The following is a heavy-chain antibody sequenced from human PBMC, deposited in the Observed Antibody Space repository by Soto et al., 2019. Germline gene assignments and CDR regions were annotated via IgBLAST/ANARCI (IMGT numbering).Heavy chain of an antibody. D-gene: IGHD4-4*01. V-gene: IGHV2-5*01. CDR1: GFSLSPSGVG. J-gene: IGHJ4*02. CDR2: IYWNDDK. CDR3: AHNHPLDYTIVY. Sequence: SGPTLVNPTQTRTQTCTISGFSLSPSGVGVGWSSQPPGKALEWLALIYWNDDKRYSPSLKSRLTITKDTSKNQVVLTMTNMDPVDTATYYCAHNHPLDYTIVYWGQGTLVTVSS.